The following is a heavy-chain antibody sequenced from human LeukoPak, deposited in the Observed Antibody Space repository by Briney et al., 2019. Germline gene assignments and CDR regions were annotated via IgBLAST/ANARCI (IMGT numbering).Heavy chain of an antibody. V-gene: IGHV3-48*01. CDR3: ARLLYLDSGGYVDY. Sequence: GGSLRLSFAASGFTFSSHTMNWVRQAPGKGLEWVSYISRSSSTIYYADSVKGRFTISRDNAKNSLYLQMNSLRAEDAAVYYCARLLYLDSGGYVDYWGQGTLVTVSS. CDR2: ISRSSSTI. J-gene: IGHJ4*02. D-gene: IGHD3-22*01. CDR1: GFTFSSHT.